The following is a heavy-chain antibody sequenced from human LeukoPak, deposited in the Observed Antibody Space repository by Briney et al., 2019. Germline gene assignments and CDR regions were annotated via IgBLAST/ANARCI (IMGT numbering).Heavy chain of an antibody. V-gene: IGHV3-23*01. D-gene: IGHD2-2*02. CDR3: AKGGRECTSTTCYTLYNWFDP. CDR1: EFIVSNYY. Sequence: LPGGSLRLSCAASEFIVSNYYMSWVRQAPGKGLEWVSSINNYGGSRNYADSVKGRFTISRDNSKNTLYLQMNSLRAEDTAIYYCAKGGRECTSTTCYTLYNWFDPWGQGTLVTVSS. CDR2: INNYGGSR. J-gene: IGHJ5*02.